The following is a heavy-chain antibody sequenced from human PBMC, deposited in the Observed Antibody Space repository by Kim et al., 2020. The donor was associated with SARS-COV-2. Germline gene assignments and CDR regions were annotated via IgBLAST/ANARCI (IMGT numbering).Heavy chain of an antibody. V-gene: IGHV1-3*01. CDR3: ARVVRIYYGMDV. Sequence: KYSQKFQGGVTITRDTAASTAYMGLSSLRSEDTAVYYCARVVRIYYGMDVWGQGTTVTVSS. D-gene: IGHD6-13*01. J-gene: IGHJ6*02.